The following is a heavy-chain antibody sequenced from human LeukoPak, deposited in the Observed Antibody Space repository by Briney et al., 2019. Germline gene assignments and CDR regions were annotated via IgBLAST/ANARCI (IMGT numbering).Heavy chain of an antibody. CDR2: MNPNSGNT. D-gene: IGHD3-10*01. Sequence: GASVKVSCKASGYTFTTYDINWVRQATGQGLEWMGWMNPNSGNTGYAQKFQGRVTMTRNTSMSTAYMELNSLRSEDTGVYYCARANYYGSGKKDLDYWGQGTLVTVSS. V-gene: IGHV1-8*01. CDR3: ARANYYGSGKKDLDY. CDR1: GYTFTTYD. J-gene: IGHJ4*02.